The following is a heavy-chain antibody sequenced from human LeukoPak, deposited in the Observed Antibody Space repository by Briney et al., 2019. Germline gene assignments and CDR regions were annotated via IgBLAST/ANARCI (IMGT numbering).Heavy chain of an antibody. CDR2: IYSGGST. CDR3: AREFYDSSGYYVSYFDY. J-gene: IGHJ4*02. V-gene: IGHV3-53*01. D-gene: IGHD3-22*01. CDR1: GFTVSSNY. Sequence: QPGGSLRLSCAASGFTVSSNYMSWVRQAPGKGLEWVSVIYSGGSTYYADSVKGRFTISRDNSKNTLYLQMNSLRAEDTAVYYCAREFYDSSGYYVSYFDYWGQGTLVTVSS.